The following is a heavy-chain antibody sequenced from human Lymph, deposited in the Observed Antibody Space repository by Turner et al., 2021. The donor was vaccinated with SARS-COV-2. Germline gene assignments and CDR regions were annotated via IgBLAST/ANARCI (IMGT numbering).Heavy chain of an antibody. V-gene: IGHV3-49*04. Sequence: EVQLVESGGGLVQPGQSLRPSGTASGFTLGDYAMSWVRQAPGKGLEWVGFIRSKAYGGTTQYAASVKGRFTISRDDSKSIAYLQMNSLKTEDTAVYYCTRVKYCTGGSCYGYHFDYWGQGTLVTVSS. D-gene: IGHD2-15*01. CDR2: IRSKAYGGTT. CDR3: TRVKYCTGGSCYGYHFDY. CDR1: GFTLGDYA. J-gene: IGHJ4*02.